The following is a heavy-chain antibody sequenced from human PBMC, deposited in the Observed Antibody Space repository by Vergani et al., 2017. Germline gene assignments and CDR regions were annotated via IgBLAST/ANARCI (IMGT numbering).Heavy chain of an antibody. J-gene: IGHJ6*03. V-gene: IGHV3-7*01. CDR3: ARAGYCSSTSCQKYYYMDV. CDR1: GFTFSSYW. CDR2: IKQDGSEK. Sequence: EVQLLESGGGLVQPGGSLRLSCEASGFTFSSYWMSWVRQAPGKGLEWVANIKQDGSEKYYVDSVKGRFTISRDNAKNSLYLQMNSLRAEDTAVYYCARAGYCSSTSCQKYYYMDVWGKGTTVTVSS. D-gene: IGHD2-2*01.